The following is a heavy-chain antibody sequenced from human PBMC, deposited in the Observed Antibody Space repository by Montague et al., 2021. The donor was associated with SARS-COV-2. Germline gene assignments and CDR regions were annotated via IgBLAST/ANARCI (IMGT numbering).Heavy chain of an antibody. Sequence: SLRLSCAASGFTFSSYSMNWVRQAPGKGLEWLSYISGSGDLSYSIDSVRGRFTIFGDNAKNSLYLHMNSLRADDTAVYHCARSPTHPGNYYNPDYWGQGTLVTVSS. D-gene: IGHD3-10*01. CDR2: ISGSGDLS. J-gene: IGHJ4*02. V-gene: IGHV3-21*05. CDR1: GFTFSSYS. CDR3: ARSPTHPGNYYNPDY.